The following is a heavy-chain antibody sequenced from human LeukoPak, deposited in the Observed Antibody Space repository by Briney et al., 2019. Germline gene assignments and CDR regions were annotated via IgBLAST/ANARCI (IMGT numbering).Heavy chain of an antibody. Sequence: GGSLRLSCAASGFTVSSNYMSWVRQAPGKGLEWVSVIYSGGSTYYADSVKGRFTISRDNSKNTLYLQMNSLRAEDTAVYYCAKERGLYVDTAASDYWGQGSLVTVSS. V-gene: IGHV3-53*01. J-gene: IGHJ4*02. CDR2: IYSGGST. CDR3: AKERGLYVDTAASDY. D-gene: IGHD5-18*01. CDR1: GFTVSSNY.